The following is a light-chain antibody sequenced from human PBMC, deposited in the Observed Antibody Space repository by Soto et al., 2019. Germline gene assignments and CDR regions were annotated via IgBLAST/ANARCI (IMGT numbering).Light chain of an antibody. CDR3: CSYAGSYPL. CDR1: SSDVGGYNY. Sequence: QSALTQPRSVYGSPGQSVTISCNGTSSDVGGYNYVSWYQQHPGKAPKLMIYDVSKRPSGVPDRFSGSKSGNTASLTISGLQAEDEADYYCCSYAGSYPLFGGGTKLTVL. V-gene: IGLV2-11*01. J-gene: IGLJ2*01. CDR2: DVS.